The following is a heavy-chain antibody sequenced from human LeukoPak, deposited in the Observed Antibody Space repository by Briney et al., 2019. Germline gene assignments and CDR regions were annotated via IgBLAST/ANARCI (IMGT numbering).Heavy chain of an antibody. Sequence: GGSLILSCAASGFIFSNYAMSWVRQVPGGGLEWVSTISSRGDSTYVADSVKGRFTISRDNSKNSRYLQMNTVRTEDTAVYYCVKGPRPDITVAHTVENWGQGTLVTVSS. CDR3: VKGPRPDITVAHTVEN. D-gene: IGHD6-19*01. CDR1: GFIFSNYA. CDR2: ISSRGDST. V-gene: IGHV3-23*01. J-gene: IGHJ4*02.